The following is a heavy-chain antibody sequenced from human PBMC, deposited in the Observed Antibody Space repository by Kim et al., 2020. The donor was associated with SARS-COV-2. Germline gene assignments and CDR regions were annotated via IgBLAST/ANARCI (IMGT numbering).Heavy chain of an antibody. CDR3: ARNLRMQQLVRFDP. J-gene: IGHJ5*02. V-gene: IGHV1-18*01. Sequence: ASVKVSCKASGYTFTSYGISWVRQAPGQGLEWMGWISAYNGNTNYAQKLQGRVTMTTDTSTSTAYMELRSLRSDDTAVYYCARNLRMQQLVRFDPWGQGTLVTVSS. CDR1: GYTFTSYG. CDR2: ISAYNGNT. D-gene: IGHD6-13*01.